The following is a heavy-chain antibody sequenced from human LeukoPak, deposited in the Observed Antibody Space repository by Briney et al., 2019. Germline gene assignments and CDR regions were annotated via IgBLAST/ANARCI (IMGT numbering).Heavy chain of an antibody. V-gene: IGHV3-23*01. CDR1: GFIFSSYA. CDR3: AKGIQFSSWHYFPLDY. J-gene: IGHJ4*02. Sequence: QPGGSLRLSCAASGFIFSSYAMSWVRQAPGKGLEWVSAISGSGGSTYCADSVKGRFTISRDNSKNTLYLQMNSLRAEDTAVYYCAKGIQFSSWHYFPLDYWGQGTLVTVSS. CDR2: ISGSGGST. D-gene: IGHD6-13*01.